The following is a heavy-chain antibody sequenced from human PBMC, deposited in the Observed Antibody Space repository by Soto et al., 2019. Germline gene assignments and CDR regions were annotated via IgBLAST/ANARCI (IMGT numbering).Heavy chain of an antibody. CDR2: IYPGDSDA. CDR3: ARQGRNGAYDYFAMDV. J-gene: IGHJ6*02. D-gene: IGHD2-8*01. Sequence: PGESLKISCKGSEYRFNSYWMGWVRQMPGEGLEWIGMIYPGDSDATYSPSFEGQVTMSVDKSISTAYLQWSSLKASDSATYYCARQGRNGAYDYFAMDVWGQGTTVTVSS. CDR1: EYRFNSYW. V-gene: IGHV5-51*01.